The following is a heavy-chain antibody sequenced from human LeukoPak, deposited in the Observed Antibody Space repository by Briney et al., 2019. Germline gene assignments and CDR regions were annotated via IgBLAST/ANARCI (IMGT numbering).Heavy chain of an antibody. D-gene: IGHD2-15*01. Sequence: GGSLRLSCAASGFTFRTYSMNWVRQAPGKGLEWVSSITGSSDFMSYADSVKGRFTISRDNARNSLYLQLNSLSAEDTAVYYCAGDFSLSRSSDYWGQGTLVTVSS. CDR3: AGDFSLSRSSDY. V-gene: IGHV3-21*06. CDR2: ITGSSDFM. J-gene: IGHJ4*02. CDR1: GFTFRTYS.